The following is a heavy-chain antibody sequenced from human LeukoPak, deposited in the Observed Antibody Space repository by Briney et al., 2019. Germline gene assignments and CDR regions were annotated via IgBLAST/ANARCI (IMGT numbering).Heavy chain of an antibody. CDR1: GGTFSSYA. V-gene: IGHV1-69*13. J-gene: IGHJ4*02. CDR2: IIPIFGTA. Sequence: SVKVSCKASGGTFSSYAISWVRQAPGQGLEWMGGIIPIFGTANYAQKFQGRVTITADESTSTAYMELSSLRSEDTAVYYCAGGADILTGYSPFDYWGQGTLVTVSS. D-gene: IGHD3-9*01. CDR3: AGGADILTGYSPFDY.